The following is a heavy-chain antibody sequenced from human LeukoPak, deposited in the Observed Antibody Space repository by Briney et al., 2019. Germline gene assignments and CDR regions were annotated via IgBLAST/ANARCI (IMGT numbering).Heavy chain of an antibody. J-gene: IGHJ4*02. D-gene: IGHD4-17*01. Sequence: GRSLRLSCAASGFTFSSYAMHWVRQAPGKGLEWVAVISYDGSNKYYADSVKGRFTISRDNAKNSLYLQMNSLRAEDTAVYYCASRLGDYGDPPEDYWGQGTLVTVSS. CDR3: ASRLGDYGDPPEDY. CDR1: GFTFSSYA. CDR2: ISYDGSNK. V-gene: IGHV3-30-3*01.